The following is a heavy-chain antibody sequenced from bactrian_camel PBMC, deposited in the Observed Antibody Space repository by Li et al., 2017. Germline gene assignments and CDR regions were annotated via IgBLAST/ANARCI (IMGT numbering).Heavy chain of an antibody. Sequence: HVQLVESGGGSVQAGGSLRLSCAASGYTYSSYCMGWFRQAPGKEREGVANIWTADHTTYYADSVRGRFTISHDSATNTMYLQMNNVEPEDTAVYYCAARARWWLLQGFNCQNNMGRWGQGTQVTVS. CDR1: GYTYSSYC. CDR3: AARARWWLLQGFNCQNNMGR. J-gene: IGHJ4*01. CDR2: IWTADHTT. V-gene: IGHV3-2*01. D-gene: IGHD2*01.